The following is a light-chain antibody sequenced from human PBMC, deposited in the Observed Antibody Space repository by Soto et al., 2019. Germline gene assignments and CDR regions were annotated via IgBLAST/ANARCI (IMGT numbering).Light chain of an antibody. V-gene: IGKV3-20*01. J-gene: IGKJ1*01. CDR3: HQFGSSPQT. CDR1: QNVNSNH. CDR2: GPS. Sequence: EIVLTQSPGTLSLSPGERATLSCRASQNVNSNHIAWYQQKPGQAPRLLIYGPSSRATGIPERFSGSGSGTDFALTIRRLEPEDFAVYFCHQFGSSPQTFGHGTKVEIK.